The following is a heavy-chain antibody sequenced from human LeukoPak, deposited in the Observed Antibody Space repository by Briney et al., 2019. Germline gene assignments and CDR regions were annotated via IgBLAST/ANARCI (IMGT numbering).Heavy chain of an antibody. Sequence: PSETLSLTCTVSGGSISDFYWSWIRQPPGKGLEWIGRIYISGNTNYNPSLKSRVTMSLDTSKNHFSLRLRSVTAADTAVYYCARNAGDYWGQGTLVTVSS. CDR3: ARNAGDY. CDR2: IYISGNT. CDR1: GGSISDFY. V-gene: IGHV4-4*07. D-gene: IGHD1-1*01. J-gene: IGHJ4*02.